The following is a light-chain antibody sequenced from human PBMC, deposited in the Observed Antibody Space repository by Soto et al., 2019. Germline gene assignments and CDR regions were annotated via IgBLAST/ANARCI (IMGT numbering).Light chain of an antibody. J-gene: IGLJ1*01. CDR2: EVT. Sequence: QSALTQPASVSGSPGQSITISCTGTRLDVGGYNYVPWYQQQPGKAPKLIIYEVTNRPSGVPDRFSGSKSDNTASLTISGLQTEDEADYYCCSYVSSKTYLFGTGTKVTVL. CDR3: CSYVSSKTYL. V-gene: IGLV2-14*03. CDR1: RLDVGGYNY.